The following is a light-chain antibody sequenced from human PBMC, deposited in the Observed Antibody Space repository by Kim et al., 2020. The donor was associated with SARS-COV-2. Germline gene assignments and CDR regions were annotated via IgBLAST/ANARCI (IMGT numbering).Light chain of an antibody. CDR1: QSVSSN. J-gene: IGKJ4*01. CDR3: QQYNDWPPELT. V-gene: IGKV3-15*01. Sequence: PGRRATLSCRASQSVSSNLSLYRQKPGQAPRLLIYGASTRATGIPARFSGSGSGTEFTLSISSLQSEDFAVYYCQQYNDWPPELTFGGGTKVDIK. CDR2: GAS.